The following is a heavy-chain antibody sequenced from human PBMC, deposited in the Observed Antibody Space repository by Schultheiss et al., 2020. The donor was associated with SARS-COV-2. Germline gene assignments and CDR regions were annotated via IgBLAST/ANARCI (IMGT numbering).Heavy chain of an antibody. CDR3: ARDSGIVVVAAPDY. CDR2: IYSGGST. CDR1: GFTFSSYA. J-gene: IGHJ4*02. Sequence: GGSLRLSCAASGFTFSSYAMSWVRQAPGKGLEWVSVIYSGGSTYYADSVKGRFTISRDNAKNTLYLQMNSLRAEDTAVYYCARDSGIVVVAAPDYWGQGTLVTVSS. D-gene: IGHD2-15*01. V-gene: IGHV3-66*01.